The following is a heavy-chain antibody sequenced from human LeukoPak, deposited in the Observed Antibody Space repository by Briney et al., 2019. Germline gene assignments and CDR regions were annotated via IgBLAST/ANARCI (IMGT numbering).Heavy chain of an antibody. CDR2: ISSSSSYI. Sequence: GGSLRLSCAASGFTFSSYSMNWVRQAPGKGLEWVSSISSSSSYIYYADSVKGRFTISRDNAKNSLYLQMNSLRAEDTAVYYCARTGNFRRGDAFDIWGQGTMVTVSS. CDR1: GFTFSSYS. CDR3: ARTGNFRRGDAFDI. V-gene: IGHV3-21*01. J-gene: IGHJ3*02.